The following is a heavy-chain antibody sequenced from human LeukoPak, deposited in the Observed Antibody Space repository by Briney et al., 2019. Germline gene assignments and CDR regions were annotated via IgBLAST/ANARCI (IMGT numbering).Heavy chain of an antibody. D-gene: IGHD3-16*01. V-gene: IGHV4-34*01. CDR3: ARHYGP. CDR1: GGSFSGYF. J-gene: IGHJ5*02. CDR2: INRSGST. Sequence: SETLSLTCAVYGGSFSGYFWSWIRQPPGKGLEWIGVINRSGSTTYNPSLKSRVTISVDTSKNQFSLKLNSVTAADTAVYYCARHYGPWGQGTLVTVSS.